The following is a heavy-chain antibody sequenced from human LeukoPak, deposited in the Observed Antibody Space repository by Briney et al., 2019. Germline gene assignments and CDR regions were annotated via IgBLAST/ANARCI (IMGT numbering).Heavy chain of an antibody. V-gene: IGHV1-69*01. J-gene: IGHJ3*02. CDR1: GGTFSSYA. Sequence: SVKVSCKASGGTFSSYAISWVRQAPGQGLEWMGGIIPIFGTANYAQKFQGRVTITADESTSTAYMELSSLRSEDTAVYYCAREAGDYYDSSGYYWAAFDIWGQGTMVTVSS. D-gene: IGHD3-22*01. CDR3: AREAGDYYDSSGYYWAAFDI. CDR2: IIPIFGTA.